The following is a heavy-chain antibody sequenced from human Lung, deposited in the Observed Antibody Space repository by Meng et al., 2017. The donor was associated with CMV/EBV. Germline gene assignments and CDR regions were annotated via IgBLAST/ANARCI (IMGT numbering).Heavy chain of an antibody. V-gene: IGHV4-4*02. D-gene: IGHD3-10*01. CDR2: IPHRGSS. J-gene: IGHJ1*01. CDR1: GDSITNHNW. CDR3: LRRSGGSV. Sequence: VQLRESGPARVKPSGTLSPTCAVSGDSITNHNWWAWVRQPPGKGLEWIGEIPHRGSSAYNPSLKSRVSMSIDKSKNQFSLKLTSVTAADTAVYHCLRRSGGSVWGQGTLVTVSS.